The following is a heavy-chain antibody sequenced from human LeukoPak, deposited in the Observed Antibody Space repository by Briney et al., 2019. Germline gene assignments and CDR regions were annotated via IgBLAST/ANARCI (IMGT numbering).Heavy chain of an antibody. D-gene: IGHD3-16*01. J-gene: IGHJ3*02. CDR3: ARDLGGGDAFDI. CDR2: IKPDGSDK. Sequence: PGGSLRLSCVASGFTFSSHWMSWVRQAPGKGLEWVANIKPDGSDKYYVDAVKGRFTISRDNAKNSLYLQMNSLRAEDTAVYYCARDLGGGDAFDIWGQGTMVTVSS. CDR1: GFTFSSHW. V-gene: IGHV3-7*05.